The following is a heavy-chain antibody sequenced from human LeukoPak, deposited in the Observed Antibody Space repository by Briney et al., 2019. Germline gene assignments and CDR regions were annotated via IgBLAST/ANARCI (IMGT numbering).Heavy chain of an antibody. D-gene: IGHD3-10*01. CDR2: IRYDGSNK. CDR3: AKDGVPSRWFGRNYFDY. J-gene: IGHJ4*02. V-gene: IGHV3-30*02. CDR1: GFTFSSYG. Sequence: PGGSLRLSCAASGFTFSSYGMHWVRQAPGKGLEWVAFIRYDGSNKYYADSVEGRFTISRDNSKNTLYLQMNSLRAEDTAVYYCAKDGVPSRWFGRNYFDYWGQGTLVTVSS.